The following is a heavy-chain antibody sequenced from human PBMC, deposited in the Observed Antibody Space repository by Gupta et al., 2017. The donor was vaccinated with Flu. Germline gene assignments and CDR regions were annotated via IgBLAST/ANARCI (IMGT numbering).Heavy chain of an antibody. CDR3: AKGHTSLDFGEGSR. Sequence: EVQLLESGGGLVQPGGSLRLPCAASGFNFPAYAWTWVRQAPGKGLEWVSGIASVGSTTYYGDSVKGRFTISRDNYKNTLYLQMTSLRVEDTAVYYCAKGHTSLDFGEGSRGGRGSLVTVSS. D-gene: IGHD3-16*01. V-gene: IGHV3-23*01. CDR2: IASVGSTT. J-gene: IGHJ4*02. CDR1: GFNFPAYA.